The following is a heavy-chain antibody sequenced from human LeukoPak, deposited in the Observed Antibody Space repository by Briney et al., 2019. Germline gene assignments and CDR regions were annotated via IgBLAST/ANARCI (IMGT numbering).Heavy chain of an antibody. D-gene: IGHD5-12*01. Sequence: GGSLRLSCAASGFTFSSHGMNWVRQAPGKGLEWVSGISGSGGRTYYADSVKGRFTISRDNSNHMLYLQMNSLIAEDTAIYYCAKDDDWLRFEHWGRGTPVTVSS. CDR3: AKDDDWLRFEH. CDR1: GFTFSSHG. J-gene: IGHJ4*02. V-gene: IGHV3-23*01. CDR2: ISGSGGRT.